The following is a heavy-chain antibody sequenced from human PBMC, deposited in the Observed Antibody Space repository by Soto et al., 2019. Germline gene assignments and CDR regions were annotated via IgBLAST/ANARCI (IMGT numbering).Heavy chain of an antibody. CDR3: AVVGATRAH. Sequence: EVQLVESGGALVQPGGSLRLSCAASGFTFSDHHMDWVRQAPGKGLEWVGRTRNKGNSYTTEYAASVKGRFTISRDESNNSLYPQTTRLKTGDTAVYYCAVVGATRAHWGQGTLVNVSS. CDR2: TRNKGNSYTT. V-gene: IGHV3-72*01. CDR1: GFTFSDHH. D-gene: IGHD1-26*01. J-gene: IGHJ4*02.